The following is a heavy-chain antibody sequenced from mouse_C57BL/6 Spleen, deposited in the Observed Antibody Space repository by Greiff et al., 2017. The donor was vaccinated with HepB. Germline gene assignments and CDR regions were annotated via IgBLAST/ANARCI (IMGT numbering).Heavy chain of an antibody. J-gene: IGHJ1*03. CDR2: ISGGGGNT. CDR3: ARGYGSSYGYFDV. V-gene: IGHV5-9*01. CDR1: GFTFSSYT. Sequence: EVMLVESGGGLVKPGGSLKLSCAASGFTFSSYTMSWVRQTPAQRLAWVATISGGGGNTYYPDSVKGRFTISRDNAKNTLYLQLSSLRSEDTALYYCARGYGSSYGYFDVWGTGTTVTVSS. D-gene: IGHD1-1*01.